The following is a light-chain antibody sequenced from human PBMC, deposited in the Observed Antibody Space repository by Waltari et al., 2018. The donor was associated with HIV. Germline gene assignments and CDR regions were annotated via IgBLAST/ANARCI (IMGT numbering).Light chain of an antibody. Sequence: DIVMTQSPDSLAVSLGERATINCKSSQSVLYSSNNKNYLAWYQQKPGQPPKLLIYWASTRASGVPDRFSGSGSGTYFALTISSLQAEDVAVYYCQEFYSNHLSFGPGTKVEIK. CDR1: QSVLYSSNNKNY. V-gene: IGKV4-1*01. CDR3: QEFYSNHLS. CDR2: WAS. J-gene: IGKJ3*01.